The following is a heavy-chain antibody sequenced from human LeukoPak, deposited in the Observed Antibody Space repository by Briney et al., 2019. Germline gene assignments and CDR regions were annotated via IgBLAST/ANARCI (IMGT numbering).Heavy chain of an antibody. D-gene: IGHD3-3*01. CDR3: ARQQPSPLRFLEWSSVVDAFDI. J-gene: IGHJ3*02. CDR1: GGSISSYY. Sequence: PSETLSLTCTVSGGSISSYYWSWIRQPPGKGLEWIGYIYYSGSTNYNPSLKSRVTISVDTSKNQFSLKLSSVTAADTAVYYCARQQPSPLRFLEWSSVVDAFDIWGQGTMVTVSS. V-gene: IGHV4-59*08. CDR2: IYYSGST.